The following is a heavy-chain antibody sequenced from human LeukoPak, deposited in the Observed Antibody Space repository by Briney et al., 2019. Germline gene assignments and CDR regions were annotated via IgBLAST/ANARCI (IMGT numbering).Heavy chain of an antibody. CDR2: INSSSSFI. J-gene: IGHJ4*02. CDR1: GFTFSIYS. CDR3: AKNRKSSSSDFDY. D-gene: IGHD6-6*01. Sequence: PGRSLRLSCAASGFTFSIYSLNWVRQAPGKGLEWVSSINSSSSFISYADSVKGRFTISRDNAKNSLYLQMNSLRAEDTAVYYCAKNRKSSSSDFDYWGQGTLVTVSS. V-gene: IGHV3-21*06.